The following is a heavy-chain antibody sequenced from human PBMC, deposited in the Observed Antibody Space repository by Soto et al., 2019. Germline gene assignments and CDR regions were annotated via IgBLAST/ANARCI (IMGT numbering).Heavy chain of an antibody. D-gene: IGHD2-2*01. CDR1: GYTFSSYG. V-gene: IGHV1-18*01. J-gene: IGHJ4*02. CDR3: ARGLSSRVPDY. CDR2: ISASNGHT. Sequence: QVQLVQSGAEVMQPGASVKVSCKASGYTFSSYGFSWVRQAPGQGLEWMGWISASNGHTDFAQNLQDRLTMTTDTATTTAYMELRSLRSDDTAVYYCARGLSSRVPDYWGQGTLVTVSS.